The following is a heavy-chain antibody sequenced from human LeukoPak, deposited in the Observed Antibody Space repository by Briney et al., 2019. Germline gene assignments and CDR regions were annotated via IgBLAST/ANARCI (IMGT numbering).Heavy chain of an antibody. CDR1: GFTVSSYE. V-gene: IGHV3-48*03. D-gene: IGHD6-13*01. CDR2: ISSSGSTI. Sequence: PGGSLRLSCAASGFTVSSYEMNWVRQAPGKGLEWVSYISSSGSTIYYADSVKGRFTISRDNAKNSLYLQMNSLRAEDTAVYYCARNSRSTHAHDYWGQGTLVTVSS. CDR3: ARNSRSTHAHDY. J-gene: IGHJ4*02.